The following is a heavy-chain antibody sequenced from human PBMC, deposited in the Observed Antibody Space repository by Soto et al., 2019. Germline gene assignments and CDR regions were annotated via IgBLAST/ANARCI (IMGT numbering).Heavy chain of an antibody. CDR1: GVSIHNSHSF. D-gene: IGHD2-15*01. CDR2: VYYSGGA. CDR3: GRVVEGATRHTDFDS. J-gene: IGHJ5*01. Sequence: SETLSLTCAVSGVSIHNSHSFWGWIRQPPGKGLEFIGSVYYSGGANYNPSLKSRVTVSIDTSNNQFSLRVNSVAAADTAVYYCGRVVEGATRHTDFDSWGQGILVTVSS. V-gene: IGHV4-39*01.